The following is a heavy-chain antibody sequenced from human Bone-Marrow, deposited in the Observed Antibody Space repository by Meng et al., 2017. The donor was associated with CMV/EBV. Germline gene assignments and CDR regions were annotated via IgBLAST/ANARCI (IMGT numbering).Heavy chain of an antibody. CDR2: IIPIFGTA. CDR1: GGTFSSYA. D-gene: IGHD1-26*01. J-gene: IGHJ3*02. CDR3: ARGRVGATRRAFDI. V-gene: IGHV1-69*05. Sequence: SVKVSCKASGGTFSSYAISWVRQAPGQGLEWMGGIIPIFGTANYAQKFQGRVTITTDESTSTAYMELSSLRSEDTAAYYCARGRVGATRRAFDIWGQGTMVTVS.